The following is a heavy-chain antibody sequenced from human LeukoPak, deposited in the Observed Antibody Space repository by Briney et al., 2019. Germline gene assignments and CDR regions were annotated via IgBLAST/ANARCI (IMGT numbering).Heavy chain of an antibody. CDR2: IYTSGST. CDR1: GGSFSGYY. J-gene: IGHJ2*01. D-gene: IGHD1-7*01. Sequence: SETLSLTCAVYGGSFSGYYWSWIRQRAGKGLEWIGRIYTSGSTNYNPSLKSRVTISIDTSKNEFSLTLTSMTAADTAVYYCARWYSVGWNYYFDLWGRGTLITVSS. CDR3: ARWYSVGWNYYFDL. V-gene: IGHV4-59*10.